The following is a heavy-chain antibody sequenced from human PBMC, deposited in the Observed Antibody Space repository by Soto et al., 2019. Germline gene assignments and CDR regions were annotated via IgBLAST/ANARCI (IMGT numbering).Heavy chain of an antibody. CDR3: ARSGVPPPPPDGSGSYYNGLYYYYGMDV. CDR2: IWYDGSNK. V-gene: IGHV3-33*01. J-gene: IGHJ6*02. D-gene: IGHD3-10*01. CDR1: GFTFSSYG. Sequence: QPVGSLRLSCAASGFTFSSYGMHWVRQAPGKGLEWVAVIWYDGSNKYYADSVKGRFTISRDNSKNTLYLQMNSLRAEDTAVYYCARSGVPPPPPDGSGSYYNGLYYYYGMDVWGQGTTVTVSS.